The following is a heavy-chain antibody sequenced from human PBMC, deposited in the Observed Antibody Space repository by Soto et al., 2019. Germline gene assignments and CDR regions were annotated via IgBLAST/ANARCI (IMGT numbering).Heavy chain of an antibody. D-gene: IGHD3-10*01. CDR2: ISGGGDTT. J-gene: IGHJ4*02. Sequence: EVQLLGSGGGLVQPGGSLRLSCAASGFTFNNYAMTWVRQAPGKGLEWVSAISGGGDTTSYADSVKGRFTGSRDGSKNTLYLQMSSLRAEDTALYYCAKGRGGSGSLTPRVDFWGQGTLVTVSS. CDR1: GFTFNNYA. CDR3: AKGRGGSGSLTPRVDF. V-gene: IGHV3-23*01.